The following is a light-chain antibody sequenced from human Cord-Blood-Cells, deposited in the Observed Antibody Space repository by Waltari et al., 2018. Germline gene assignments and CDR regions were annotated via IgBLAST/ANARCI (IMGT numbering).Light chain of an antibody. Sequence: QSALTQPASVSGSPGQSFTIPCTATSSDVGGYNYAPWYQQHPGNAPKLMIYDVSNRPSGVSNRFAGSKSGNTASLTISGLQAEDEADYYCSSYTSSSTLVFGTGTKVTVL. CDR3: SSYTSSSTLV. V-gene: IGLV2-14*03. CDR1: SSDVGGYNY. J-gene: IGLJ1*01. CDR2: DVS.